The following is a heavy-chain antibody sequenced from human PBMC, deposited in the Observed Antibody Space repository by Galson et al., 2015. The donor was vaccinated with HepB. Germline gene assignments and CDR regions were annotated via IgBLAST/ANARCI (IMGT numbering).Heavy chain of an antibody. V-gene: IGHV1-46*01. Sequence: SVKVSCKASGYTFTSYYMHWVRQAPGQGLEWMGIINPSGGSTSYAQKFQGRVTMTRDTSTSTVYMELSSLRSEDTAVYYCARDVLFYDFWSGLGYWGQGTLVTVSS. CDR2: INPSGGST. CDR3: ARDVLFYDFWSGLGY. CDR1: GYTFTSYY. D-gene: IGHD3-3*01. J-gene: IGHJ4*02.